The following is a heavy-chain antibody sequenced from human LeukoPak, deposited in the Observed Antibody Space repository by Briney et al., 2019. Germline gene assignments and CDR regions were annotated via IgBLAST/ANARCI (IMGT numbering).Heavy chain of an antibody. D-gene: IGHD3-3*01. J-gene: IGHJ4*02. CDR2: ISAYNGNT. CDR1: GYTFTGYG. Sequence: ASVKVSCKASGYTFTGYGISWVRQAPGQGLEWMGWISAYNGNTNYAQKLQGRVTMTTDTSTSTAYMELRSLRSDDTAVYYCARDQIFWSGYYEYYFDYWGQGTLVTVSS. CDR3: ARDQIFWSGYYEYYFDY. V-gene: IGHV1-18*01.